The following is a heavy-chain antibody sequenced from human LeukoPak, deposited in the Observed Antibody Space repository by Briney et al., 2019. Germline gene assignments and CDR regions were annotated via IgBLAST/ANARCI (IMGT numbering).Heavy chain of an antibody. V-gene: IGHV3-48*03. CDR3: ARQIYNNYVSSYYYFDS. CDR2: ISNSGNSI. Sequence: GGSLRLSCAASGFTFSSYEMNWVRQAPGKGLEWVSYISNSGNSIFYADSVKGRFTISRDNAKNSLYLEMNSLRAEDTAVYYCARQIYNNYVSSYYYFDSWGPGTLVTVSS. J-gene: IGHJ4*02. CDR1: GFTFSSYE. D-gene: IGHD4-11*01.